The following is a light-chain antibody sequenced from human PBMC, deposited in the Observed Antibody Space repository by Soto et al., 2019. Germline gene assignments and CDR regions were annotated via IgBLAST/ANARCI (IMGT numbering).Light chain of an antibody. V-gene: IGKV1-39*01. Sequence: DIQMTQSPSSLSASVGDRDTITCRASQSITIYLNWYQQQPGKAPKLLIFAASSLQSGVPSRFSGSGSGTDFTLTISSLQPEDVANYYCQQCLTTPFTFGGGTKVEIK. CDR3: QQCLTTPFT. CDR1: QSITIY. J-gene: IGKJ4*01. CDR2: AAS.